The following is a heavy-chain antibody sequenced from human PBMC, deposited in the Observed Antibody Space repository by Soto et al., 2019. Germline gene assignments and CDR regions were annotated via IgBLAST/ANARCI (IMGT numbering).Heavy chain of an antibody. V-gene: IGHV4-59*08. CDR2: IYYSGSS. J-gene: IGHJ3*02. CDR3: VRYDRINMKPYSPEGFHI. D-gene: IGHD3-3*02. Sequence: SETLSLTCTVSCGSTSSYYWSWIRQPPGEGLEWIGYIYYSGSSNYNPSLKSRVTISVDTSKNQFSLRLSSVTAADTGVYYCVRYDRINMKPYSPEGFHIWGQGTMVTV. CDR1: CGSTSSYY.